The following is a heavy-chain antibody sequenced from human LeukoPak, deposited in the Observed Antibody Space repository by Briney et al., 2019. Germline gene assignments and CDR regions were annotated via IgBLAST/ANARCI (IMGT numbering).Heavy chain of an antibody. CDR3: ARGRGGYYYYGSGSYYNPSNYYYYYMDV. CDR2: INHRVIP. V-gene: IGHV4-34*01. J-gene: IGHJ6*03. Sequence: PSETLSLTCAVYGGSFSVYYWSCVRQPPEGGLEWIGEINHRVIPNNNPSPKSRVTISVDTSKNQFSLKLSSVTAADTAVYYCARGRGGYYYYGSGSYYNPSNYYYYYMDVWGKGTTVTVSS. D-gene: IGHD3-10*01. CDR1: GGSFSVYY.